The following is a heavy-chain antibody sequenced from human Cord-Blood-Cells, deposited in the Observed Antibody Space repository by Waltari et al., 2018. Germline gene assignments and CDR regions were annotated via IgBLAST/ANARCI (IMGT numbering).Heavy chain of an antibody. V-gene: IGHV4-34*01. D-gene: IGHD6-25*01. CDR3: ARQGLTDAFDI. CDR2: INHSGST. J-gene: IGHJ3*02. CDR1: RGSFSGYY. Sequence: QVQLQQWGAGLLTPSETLSLTCALYRGSFSGYYWSWIRQPPGKGLEWIGEINHSGSTNYNPSLKSRVTISVDTSKNQFSLKLSSVTAADTAVYYCARQGLTDAFDIWGQGTMVTVSS.